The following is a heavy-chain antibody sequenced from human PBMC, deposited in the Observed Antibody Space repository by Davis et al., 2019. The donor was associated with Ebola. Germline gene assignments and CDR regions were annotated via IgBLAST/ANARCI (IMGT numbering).Heavy chain of an antibody. CDR3: ATITGPYGMDV. CDR1: GSTLTELS. V-gene: IGHV1-24*01. J-gene: IGHJ6*02. Sequence: ASVKVSCKVSGSTLTELSTHWPRQAPGKGLEWMGGFHPEDADTIYAQKFQGRITMTEDTSSDTAFMELSSLRSEDTAVYYWATITGPYGMDVWGQGTTVTVS. D-gene: IGHD2-8*02. CDR2: FHPEDADT.